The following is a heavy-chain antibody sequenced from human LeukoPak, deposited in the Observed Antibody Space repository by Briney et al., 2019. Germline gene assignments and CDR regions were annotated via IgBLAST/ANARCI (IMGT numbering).Heavy chain of an antibody. D-gene: IGHD3-22*01. CDR2: IWYGGSNK. Sequence: GGSLRLSCAASGFTFSSYGMHWIRQAPSKGLEWVAVIWYGGSNKYYADSVKGRFTISSDSSKNTLYLQMNSLRAEDTALYYCTKLGGYYYDSSGHRPLLYFDYWGQGTLVTVSS. CDR3: TKLGGYYYDSSGHRPLLYFDY. CDR1: GFTFSSYG. V-gene: IGHV3-33*06. J-gene: IGHJ4*02.